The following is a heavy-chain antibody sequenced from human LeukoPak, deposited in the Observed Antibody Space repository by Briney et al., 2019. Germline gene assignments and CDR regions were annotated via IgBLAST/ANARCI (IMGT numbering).Heavy chain of an antibody. V-gene: IGHV4-34*01. CDR1: GGSFSGYY. D-gene: IGHD1-26*01. CDR2: INHSGST. J-gene: IGHJ4*02. CDR3: ARSNSGSYFDY. Sequence: SSETLSLTCAVYGGSFSGYYWSWIRQPPGKGLEWIGEINHSGSTNYNPSLKSRVTISVDTSKNQFSLKLSSVTAADTAVYYCARSNSGSYFDYWGQGTLVTVSS.